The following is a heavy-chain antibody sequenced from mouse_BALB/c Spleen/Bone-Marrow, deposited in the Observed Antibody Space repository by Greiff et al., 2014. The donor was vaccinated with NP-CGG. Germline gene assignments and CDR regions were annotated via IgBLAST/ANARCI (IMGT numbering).Heavy chain of an antibody. V-gene: IGHV1S41*01. D-gene: IGHD1-1*01. CDR3: SRGSYSYRNSAPWFAY. Sequence: DLVKPGASVKLSCKASGYTFTSYWINWIKQRPGQGLEWIGRISPGSGTTYYNEMFKGKATLTVDTSSTTAYIQLSSLSSEDSAVYFCSRGSYSYRNSAPWFAYWGQGTLLTVSA. CDR1: GYTFTSYW. J-gene: IGHJ3*01. CDR2: ISPGSGTT.